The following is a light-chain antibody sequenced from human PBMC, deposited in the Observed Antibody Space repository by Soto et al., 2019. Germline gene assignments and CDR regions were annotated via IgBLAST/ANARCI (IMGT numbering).Light chain of an antibody. Sequence: EIVLTQSPGTLSLSPGERATLSCRASQSVSSSYLAWYQQKPGQAPRLLIYGASSRATGIPDRFRGSVSGTDFTFTISRLEPEDFAVYYCQQYDNSPCTFGQGTKVEIK. CDR3: QQYDNSPCT. CDR1: QSVSSSY. J-gene: IGKJ1*01. CDR2: GAS. V-gene: IGKV3-20*01.